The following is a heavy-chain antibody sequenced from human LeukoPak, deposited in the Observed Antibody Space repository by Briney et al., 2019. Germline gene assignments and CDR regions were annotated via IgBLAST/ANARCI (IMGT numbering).Heavy chain of an antibody. CDR3: ARDILGTTMGNFQH. CDR1: GFTFNNYA. V-gene: IGHV3-30-3*01. CDR2: ISYDGSNK. Sequence: GRSLRLSCAASGFTFNNYAMHWVRQAPGKGLEWVADISYDGSNKYYADSVKGRFTISRDNSKNTLYLQMSSLRAEDTAMYYCARDILGTTMGNFQHWGQGTLVTVS. D-gene: IGHD1-26*01. J-gene: IGHJ1*01.